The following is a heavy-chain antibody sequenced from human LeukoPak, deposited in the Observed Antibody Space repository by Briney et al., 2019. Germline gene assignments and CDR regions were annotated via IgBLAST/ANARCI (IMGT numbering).Heavy chain of an antibody. CDR2: IYPADSAT. CDR3: ARGAGSKADY. Sequence: GESLKISCKGSGYSFTSYWIGWVRQMPGKGLEWMGIIYPADSATRYSPSFHGQVTISVDKSIDTAYLQWSSLKASDTAMYYCARGAGSKADYWGQGILVTVSS. J-gene: IGHJ4*02. V-gene: IGHV5-51*01. D-gene: IGHD6-13*01. CDR1: GYSFTSYW.